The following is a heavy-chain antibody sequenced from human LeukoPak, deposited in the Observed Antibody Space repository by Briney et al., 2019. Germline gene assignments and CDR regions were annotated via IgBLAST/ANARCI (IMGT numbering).Heavy chain of an antibody. D-gene: IGHD3-3*01. J-gene: IGHJ4*02. CDR2: IRYDGSNK. CDR3: AKAYDFWSGYSYY. V-gene: IGHV3-30*02. Sequence: GGSLRLSCAASGFTFSSYGMHWVRQAPGKGLEWVAFIRYDGSNKYYADSVKGRFTISRDNSKNTLYLQMNSLRAEDTAVYYCAKAYDFWSGYSYYWGQGTLVTVSS. CDR1: GFTFSSYG.